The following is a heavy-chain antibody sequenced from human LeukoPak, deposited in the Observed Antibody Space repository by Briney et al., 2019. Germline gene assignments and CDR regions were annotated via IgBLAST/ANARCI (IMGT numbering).Heavy chain of an antibody. CDR2: ISGSDDST. Sequence: GGSLRLSCAASGFTFSSYVMSWVRQAPGKGLEWVSAISGSDDSTYYADSVKGRFTISRDNSKNTLYLEMNSLRAEDTAVYYCAKWSVAGSLDYYYYYMDVWGKGTTVTISS. CDR1: GFTFSSYV. D-gene: IGHD6-19*01. CDR3: AKWSVAGSLDYYYYYMDV. J-gene: IGHJ6*03. V-gene: IGHV3-23*01.